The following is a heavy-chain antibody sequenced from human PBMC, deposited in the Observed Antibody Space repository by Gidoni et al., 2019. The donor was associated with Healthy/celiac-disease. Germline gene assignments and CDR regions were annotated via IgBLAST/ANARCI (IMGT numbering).Heavy chain of an antibody. CDR3: ARHKYTFGEIWLQLFDY. Sequence: GGSINSSSYYWGWIRQPPGKGLAWIGSIYYSGSTYYNPSLKSRVTISVDTSKNQFSLNLSSVTAADTAVYYCARHKYTFGEIWLQLFDYWGQGTLVTVSS. V-gene: IGHV4-39*01. CDR1: GGSINSSSYY. J-gene: IGHJ4*02. CDR2: IYYSGST. D-gene: IGHD3-10*01.